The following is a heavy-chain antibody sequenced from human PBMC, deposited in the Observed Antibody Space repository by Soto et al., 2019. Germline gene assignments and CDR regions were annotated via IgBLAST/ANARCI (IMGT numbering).Heavy chain of an antibody. Sequence: QVQLVQSGAEVKKPGDSVKVSCKASGYTFTSYDINWVRQATGQGLEWIGWMSPKTGNTGYAQNFQGRVTMTRNPSQGHAYMELSSLTAADTAVYYCAGGLSVWGFKPWGQGTLVAVSS. D-gene: IGHD7-27*01. CDR1: GYTFTSYD. CDR2: MSPKTGNT. J-gene: IGHJ5*02. CDR3: AGGLSVWGFKP. V-gene: IGHV1-8*01.